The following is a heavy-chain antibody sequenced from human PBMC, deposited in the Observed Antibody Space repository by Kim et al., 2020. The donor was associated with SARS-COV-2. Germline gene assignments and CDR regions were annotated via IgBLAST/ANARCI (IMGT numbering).Heavy chain of an antibody. D-gene: IGHD3-10*01. J-gene: IGHJ4*02. Sequence: GGSLRLSCAASGFTVSSNYMSWVRQAPGKGLEWVSVIYSGGSTYYADSVKGRFTISRDNSKNTLYLQMNSLRAEDTAVYYCARAQEVRAQFDYWGQGTLVTVSS. V-gene: IGHV3-66*01. CDR1: GFTVSSNY. CDR2: IYSGGST. CDR3: ARAQEVRAQFDY.